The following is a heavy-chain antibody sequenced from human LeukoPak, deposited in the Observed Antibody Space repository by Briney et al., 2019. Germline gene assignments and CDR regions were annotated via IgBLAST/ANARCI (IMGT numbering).Heavy chain of an antibody. V-gene: IGHV3-7*01. CDR2: INQDGSEK. CDR3: ARPSLNSGSYFDY. J-gene: IGHJ4*02. D-gene: IGHD1-26*01. CDR1: GFSFSSYW. Sequence: GGSLRLSRAASGFSFSSYWMSWVRQAPGKGLEWVANINQDGSEKYYMDSVKGRFTVSRDNAKNSLYLQMNSLRAEDTAVYYCARPSLNSGSYFDYWGQGTLVTVSS.